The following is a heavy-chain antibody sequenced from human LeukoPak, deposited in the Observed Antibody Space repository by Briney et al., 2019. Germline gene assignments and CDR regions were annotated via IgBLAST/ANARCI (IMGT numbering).Heavy chain of an antibody. CDR3: AKIPVASGYYYFDY. V-gene: IGHV3-23*01. Sequence: GGSLRLSCAASGFTFSSYAMHWVRQAPGKGLEWVSAISGSGGSTYYADSVKGRFTISRDNSKNTLYLQMSSLRAEDTAVYYCAKIPVASGYYYFDYWGQGTLVTVSS. J-gene: IGHJ4*02. CDR1: GFTFSSYA. D-gene: IGHD3-22*01. CDR2: ISGSGGST.